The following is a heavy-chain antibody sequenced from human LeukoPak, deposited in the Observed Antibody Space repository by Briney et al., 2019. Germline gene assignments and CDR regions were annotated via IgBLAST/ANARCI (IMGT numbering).Heavy chain of an antibody. Sequence: GGSLRLSCAASGFTFSSYDMSWVRQAPGKGLECVSFIRSYGVITLYAASVKGRFTLYRDNTKNTLYEEMTSLRAEDTAVYYCATLASGYSSPFDYWGEGTLVTVSS. CDR3: ATLASGYSSPFDY. D-gene: IGHD6-19*01. V-gene: IGHV3-23*01. CDR2: IRSYGVIT. CDR1: GFTFSSYD. J-gene: IGHJ4*02.